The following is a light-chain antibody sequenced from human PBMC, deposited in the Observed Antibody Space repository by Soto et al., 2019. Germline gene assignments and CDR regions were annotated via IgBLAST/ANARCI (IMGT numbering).Light chain of an antibody. CDR3: GSYSRSSAQV. CDR2: HVR. J-gene: IGLJ3*02. V-gene: IGLV2-14*03. CDR1: SSDVGGYNY. Sequence: QSALTQPASVSGSPGQSITISCTGTSSDVGGYNYVSWYQQHPGKAPKLMIYHVRNRPSGVSNRFSGSKSGNTASLTISGLQAEDEDDYYCGSYSRSSAQVFGGENKITVL.